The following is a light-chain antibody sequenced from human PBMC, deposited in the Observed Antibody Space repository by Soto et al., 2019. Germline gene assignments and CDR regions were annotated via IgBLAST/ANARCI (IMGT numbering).Light chain of an antibody. Sequence: DIQLTQSPSTLSASVGDRVTITCRASQSVTRWLAWYQQKPGKAPKLLIYRASSLESAVPSRFSGSGSRTEFTLTISSLQTVDFASYYCQQYSIYSFGGGTKVEIK. J-gene: IGKJ4*01. V-gene: IGKV1-5*03. CDR3: QQYSIYS. CDR1: QSVTRW. CDR2: RAS.